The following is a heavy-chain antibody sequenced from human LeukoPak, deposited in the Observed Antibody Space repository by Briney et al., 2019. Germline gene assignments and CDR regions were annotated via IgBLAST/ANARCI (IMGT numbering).Heavy chain of an antibody. CDR2: IKQDGSAP. Sequence: PGGSLRLSCSASGFTFTYYWMTWVRQAPGKGLEWVANIKQDGSAPYYVDSVKGRFTISRDNAQKSLYLQMKRLSVEGTAVYYCARGADRRTTSWYPDYPRKKWFDPWGEGTLVTLSS. D-gene: IGHD2-2*01. V-gene: IGHV3-7*01. CDR3: ARGADRRTTSWYPDYPRKKWFDP. CDR1: GFTFTYYW. J-gene: IGHJ5*02.